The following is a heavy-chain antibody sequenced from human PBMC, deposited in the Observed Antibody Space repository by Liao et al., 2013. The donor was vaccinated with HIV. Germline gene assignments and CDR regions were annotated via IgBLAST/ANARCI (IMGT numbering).Heavy chain of an antibody. J-gene: IGHJ4*02. Sequence: QVQLQESGPGLVKPSETLSLTCTVSGGSFSSYYWSWIRQPPGKGLEWIGYIDYSGSTNYNPSLKSRVTISVDTSKKQISLKLDSVTAADTAVYYCARGYYDYPVNYFDLWGQGTLVTVSS. CDR3: ARGYYDYPVNYFDL. V-gene: IGHV4-59*01. CDR2: IDYSGST. D-gene: IGHD3-22*01. CDR1: GGSFSSYY.